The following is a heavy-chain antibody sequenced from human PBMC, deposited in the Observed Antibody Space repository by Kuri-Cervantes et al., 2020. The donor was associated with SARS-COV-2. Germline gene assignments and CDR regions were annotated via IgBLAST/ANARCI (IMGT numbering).Heavy chain of an antibody. CDR3: VRRVAGSSTWYGDC. V-gene: IGHV3-21*01. CDR1: GFTFRIYS. Sequence: LPCAASGFTFRIYSMNWVRQAPGKGLEWVSSITSTSGSLYYADSVKGRFTISRDNAGNSLYLQMDGLRAEDTAVYYCVRRVAGSSTWYGDCWGQGILVTVSS. D-gene: IGHD6-13*01. CDR2: ITSTSGSL. J-gene: IGHJ4*02.